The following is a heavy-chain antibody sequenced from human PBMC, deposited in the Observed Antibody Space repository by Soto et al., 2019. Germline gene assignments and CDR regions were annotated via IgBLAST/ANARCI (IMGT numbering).Heavy chain of an antibody. CDR1: GFTFISYA. CDR2: ISSTSSYT. D-gene: IGHD6-19*01. Sequence: GGSLSLSCAASGFTFISYAMNWVRQTQEKGLEWVSSISSTSSYTHYSDSVKGRFTISRDNANNSLFLQMNSLRAEDTATYYCARDLALAGNYWGQGVLVTVSS. CDR3: ARDLALAGNY. V-gene: IGHV3-21*01. J-gene: IGHJ4*02.